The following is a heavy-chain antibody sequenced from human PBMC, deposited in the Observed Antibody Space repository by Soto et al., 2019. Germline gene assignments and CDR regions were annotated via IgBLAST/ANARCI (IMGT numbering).Heavy chain of an antibody. CDR1: GGSFSGYY. CDR2: INHSGST. D-gene: IGHD2-2*01. Sequence: SETLSLTCAVYGGSFSGYYWSWIRQPPGKGLEWIGEINHSGSTNYNPSLKSRVTISVDTSKNQFSLKLSSVTAADTAVYYCARGNVVVPAAMSDYYYYMDVWGKGTTVTVSS. CDR3: ARGNVVVPAAMSDYYYYMDV. J-gene: IGHJ6*03. V-gene: IGHV4-34*01.